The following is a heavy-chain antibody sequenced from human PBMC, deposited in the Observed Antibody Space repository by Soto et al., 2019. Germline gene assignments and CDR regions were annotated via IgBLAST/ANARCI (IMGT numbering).Heavy chain of an antibody. CDR3: ARDTYYYDSNYGMDV. D-gene: IGHD3-22*01. CDR1: GYTFTSYG. V-gene: IGHV1-18*01. Sequence: VASVKVSCKASGYTFTSYGISWVRQAPGQGLEWMGWISAYNGNTNYAQKLQGRVTMTTDTSTSTAYMELRSLRSDDTAVYYCARDTYYYDSNYGMDVWGQGTTVTVSS. CDR2: ISAYNGNT. J-gene: IGHJ6*02.